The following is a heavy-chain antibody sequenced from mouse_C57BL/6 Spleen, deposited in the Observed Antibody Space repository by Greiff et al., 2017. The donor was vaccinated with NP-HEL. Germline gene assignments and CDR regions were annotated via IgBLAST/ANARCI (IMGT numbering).Heavy chain of an antibody. V-gene: IGHV1-52*01. J-gene: IGHJ1*03. CDR2: IDPSDSET. D-gene: IGHD1-1*01. CDR3: ARRRAFITTVVEDFDV. CDR1: GYTFTSYW. Sequence: QVQLQQPGAELVRPGSSVKLSCKASGYTFTSYWMHWVKQRPIQGLEWIGNIDPSDSETHYNQKFKDKATLTVDKSSSTAYMQLSSLTSEDSAVYYCARRRAFITTVVEDFDVWGTGTTVTVSS.